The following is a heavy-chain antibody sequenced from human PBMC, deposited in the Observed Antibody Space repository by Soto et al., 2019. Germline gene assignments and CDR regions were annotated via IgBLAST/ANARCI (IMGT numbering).Heavy chain of an antibody. D-gene: IGHD3-16*01. V-gene: IGHV5-10-1*01. Sequence: PVASLKIFCNGSGDSFTSYWISWGRQMPGKGLEWMGRIDPSDSYTNYSPSFQGHVTISADKSISTAYLQWSSLKASDTAMYYCARRGGTNYYYGMDVWGQGTTVTVSS. CDR1: GDSFTSYW. J-gene: IGHJ6*02. CDR2: IDPSDSYT. CDR3: ARRGGTNYYYGMDV.